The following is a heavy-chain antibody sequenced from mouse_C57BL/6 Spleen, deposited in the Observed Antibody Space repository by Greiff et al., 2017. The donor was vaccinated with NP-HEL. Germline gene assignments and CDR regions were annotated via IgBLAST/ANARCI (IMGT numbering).Heavy chain of an antibody. CDR3: ARLMITRYFDV. Sequence: VQLKESGGGLVKPGGSLKLSCAASGFTFSDYGMHWVRQAPEKGLEWVAYISSGSSTIYYADTVKGRFNISRDNAKNTLFLQMTSLRSEATAMYYCARLMITRYFDVWGTWTTVTVSS. CDR1: GFTFSDYG. CDR2: ISSGSSTI. J-gene: IGHJ1*03. D-gene: IGHD2-4*01. V-gene: IGHV5-17*01.